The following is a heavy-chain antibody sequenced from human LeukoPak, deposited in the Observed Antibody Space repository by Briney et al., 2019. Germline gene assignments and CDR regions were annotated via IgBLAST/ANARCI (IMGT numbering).Heavy chain of an antibody. CDR3: ARTARSGGSCWDY. CDR1: GFTFSSYW. D-gene: IGHD2-15*01. V-gene: IGHV3-7*01. CDR2: IKQDGSEK. J-gene: IGHJ4*02. Sequence: GGSLRLSCAASGFTFSSYWMSWVRQAPGKGLEWVANIKQDGSEKYYVDSVKGRFTISRDNAKNSLYLQMNSLRAEDTAVYYCARTARSGGSCWDYWGQGTLVTASS.